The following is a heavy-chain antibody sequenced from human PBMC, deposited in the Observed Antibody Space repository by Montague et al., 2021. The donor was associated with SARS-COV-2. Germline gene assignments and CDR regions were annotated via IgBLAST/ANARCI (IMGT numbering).Heavy chain of an antibody. D-gene: IGHD3-10*01. J-gene: IGHJ4*02. CDR1: GDSISGSRHF. Sequence: TLSLTCNVSGDSISGSRHFWNWIRQHPGKGLEWIVYIYHTGTTHYRPSLKSRATLSVDISQNQFSLKLNSMTAADTAIYYCARGVSYGSGFLSERGPGTLVIVSS. CDR3: ARGVSYGSGFLSE. V-gene: IGHV4-31*03. CDR2: IYHTGTT.